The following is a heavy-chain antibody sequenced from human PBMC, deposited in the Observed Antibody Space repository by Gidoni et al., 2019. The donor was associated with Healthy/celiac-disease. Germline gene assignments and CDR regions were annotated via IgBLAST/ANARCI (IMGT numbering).Heavy chain of an antibody. CDR2: IYYSGST. Sequence: QLQLQESGPGLVKLSETLSLTCTVSGGSISSSSYYWGWIRQPPGKGLEWIGSIYYSGSTYYNPSLKSRVTISVDTSKNQFSLKLSSVTAADTAVYYCARQGDYCSGGSCYSRPFGYWGQGTLVTVSS. D-gene: IGHD2-15*01. J-gene: IGHJ4*02. V-gene: IGHV4-39*01. CDR1: GGSISSSSYY. CDR3: ARQGDYCSGGSCYSRPFGY.